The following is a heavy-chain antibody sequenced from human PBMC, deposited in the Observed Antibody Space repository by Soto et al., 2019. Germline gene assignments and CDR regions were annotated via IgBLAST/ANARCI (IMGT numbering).Heavy chain of an antibody. CDR3: AHRVLRTVFGLVTTTAIYFDF. J-gene: IGHJ4*02. CDR2: IYWDDDK. D-gene: IGHD3-3*01. V-gene: IGHV2-5*02. Sequence: QITLNESGPPLVKPTQTLTLTCTFSGFSLTTSGVGVGWIRQSPGKAPEWLALIYWDDDKRYSPSLKSRLTITKDTSKNQVVLTMANSDPADKATYYCAHRVLRTVFGLVTTTAIYFDFWGQGTPVAVSS. CDR1: GFSLTTSGVG.